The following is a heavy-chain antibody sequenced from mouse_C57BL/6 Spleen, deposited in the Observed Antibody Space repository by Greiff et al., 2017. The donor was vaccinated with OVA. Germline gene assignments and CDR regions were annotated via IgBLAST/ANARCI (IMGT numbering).Heavy chain of an antibody. J-gene: IGHJ1*03. V-gene: IGHV1-52*01. CDR3: ARGDYGSSPYWYFDV. CDR1: GYTFTSYW. CDR2: IDPSDSET. D-gene: IGHD1-1*01. Sequence: QVHVKQPGAELVRPGSSVKLSCKASGYTFTSYWMHWVKQRPIQGLEWIGNIDPSDSETHYNQKFKDKATLTVDKSSSTAYMQLSSLTSEDSAVYYCARGDYGSSPYWYFDVWGTGTTVTVSS.